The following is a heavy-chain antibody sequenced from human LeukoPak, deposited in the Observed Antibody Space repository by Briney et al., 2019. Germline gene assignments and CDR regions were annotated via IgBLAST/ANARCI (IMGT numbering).Heavy chain of an antibody. CDR3: ASLGGSYYDVGKSIDY. V-gene: IGHV3-33*01. J-gene: IGHJ4*02. D-gene: IGHD1-26*01. CDR1: GFIFSSYG. Sequence: PGGSLRLSCAASGFIFSSYGMHWVRQAPGKGLEWVAVIWYDGSNKYYADSVKGRFTISRDNSKNTLHLQMNSLRAEDTAVYYCASLGGSYYDVGKSIDYWGQGTLVTVSS. CDR2: IWYDGSNK.